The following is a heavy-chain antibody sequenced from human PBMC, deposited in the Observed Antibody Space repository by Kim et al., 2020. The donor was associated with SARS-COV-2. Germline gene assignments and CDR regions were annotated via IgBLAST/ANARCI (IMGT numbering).Heavy chain of an antibody. Sequence: ASVKVSCKASGYTFTSYAMHWVRQAPGQRLEWMGWINAGNGNTKYSQKFQGRVTITRDTSASTAYMELSSLRSEDTAVYYCARGGLTSSGYDDAFDIWGQGTMVTVSS. V-gene: IGHV1-3*01. J-gene: IGHJ3*02. CDR2: INAGNGNT. D-gene: IGHD3-22*01. CDR3: ARGGLTSSGYDDAFDI. CDR1: GYTFTSYA.